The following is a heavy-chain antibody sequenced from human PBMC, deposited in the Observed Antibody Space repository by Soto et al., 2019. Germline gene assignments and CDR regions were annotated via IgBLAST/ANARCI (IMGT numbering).Heavy chain of an antibody. CDR3: ARGPPHHY. V-gene: IGHV4-30-2*01. CDR1: GGSMSSGGYS. J-gene: IGHJ4*02. CDR2: IYHSGNT. Sequence: QLQLQESGSGLVKPSQTLSLTCAVSGGSMSSGGYSWSWIRQPPGKGLEWIGYIYHSGNTYYNPSLKSRVTISVDWSKNQSSLTLSAVTAADTAVYYCARGPPHHYWGQGTLVTVSS.